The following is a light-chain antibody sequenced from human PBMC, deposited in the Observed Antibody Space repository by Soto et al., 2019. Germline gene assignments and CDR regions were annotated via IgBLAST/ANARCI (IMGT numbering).Light chain of an antibody. CDR1: QSVSSN. Sequence: EIVLTQSPATLSLSPGERATPSCRASQSVSSNLAWYQQKPGQAPRLLIYGASTRATGIPARFSGSGSGTEFTLTISSLQSEDFAVYYCQQYNNWPRTFGQGTKVDIK. CDR3: QQYNNWPRT. V-gene: IGKV3-15*01. CDR2: GAS. J-gene: IGKJ1*01.